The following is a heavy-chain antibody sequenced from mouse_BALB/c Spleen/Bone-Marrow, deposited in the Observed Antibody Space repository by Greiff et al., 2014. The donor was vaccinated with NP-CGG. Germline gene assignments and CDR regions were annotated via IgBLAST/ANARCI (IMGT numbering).Heavy chain of an antibody. CDR3: ARWITTVVAPYVMDY. Sequence: LVESGAELVRPGSSVKISCKASGYAFSSYWMNWVKQRPGQGLEWIGQIYPGDGDTNHNGKFKGKATLTADKSSSTAYMQLSSLTSEDSAVYFCARWITTVVAPYVMDYWGQGTSVTVSS. CDR2: IYPGDGDT. D-gene: IGHD1-1*01. CDR1: GYAFSSYW. J-gene: IGHJ4*01. V-gene: IGHV1-80*01.